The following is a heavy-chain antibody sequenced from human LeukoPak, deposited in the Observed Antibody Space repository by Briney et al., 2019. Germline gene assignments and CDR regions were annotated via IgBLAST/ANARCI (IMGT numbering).Heavy chain of an antibody. CDR1: GGSLTNYY. Sequence: SETLSLTCTVSGGSLTNYYWGWIRQPPGKGLEWIGSIYYTGSTYQKPSLKSRVTVSVDTSKDQFSLNLTSVTAADTAVYYCAREIDGSWYFDLWGRGTQGTVSS. CDR2: IYYTGST. J-gene: IGHJ2*01. CDR3: AREIDGSWYFDL. V-gene: IGHV4-39*07. D-gene: IGHD5-24*01.